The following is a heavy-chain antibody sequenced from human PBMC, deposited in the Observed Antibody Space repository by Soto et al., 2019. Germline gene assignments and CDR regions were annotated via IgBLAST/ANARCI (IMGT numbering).Heavy chain of an antibody. V-gene: IGHV3-23*01. CDR1: GFTFSDYA. CDR2: INDGGSGT. CDR3: ATCLFRGWSTVYNWFDP. J-gene: IGHJ5*02. D-gene: IGHD2-15*01. Sequence: EVQLLESGGGLVQPGGSLRLSCAASGFTFSDYAMTWVRQAPGKGLEWVSSINDGGSGTHTADSVKGRFTISRDNSKNTLYLQMNSLSVEDTAVYYCATCLFRGWSTVYNWFDPWGQGTLVTVSS.